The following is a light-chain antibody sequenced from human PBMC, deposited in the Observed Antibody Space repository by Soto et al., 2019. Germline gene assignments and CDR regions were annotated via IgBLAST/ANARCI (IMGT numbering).Light chain of an antibody. V-gene: IGLV1-40*01. Sequence: QPVLTQPPSVSGAPGQRVTISCTGSSSNIGAGYDVYWYQQLPGTAPKLLIFGNSNRPSGVPERFSGSKSATSASLAITGLQAEDEADYYCQSYDSSLTGAVFGGWTKLTVL. CDR3: QSYDSSLTGAV. CDR2: GNS. CDR1: SSNIGAGYD. J-gene: IGLJ2*01.